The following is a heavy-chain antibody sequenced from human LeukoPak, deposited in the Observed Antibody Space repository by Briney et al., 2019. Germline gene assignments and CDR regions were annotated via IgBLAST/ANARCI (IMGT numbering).Heavy chain of an antibody. J-gene: IGHJ6*03. CDR2: ISGSGGST. CDR3: AKDFVGDYYYYTDV. D-gene: IGHD3-16*01. V-gene: IGHV3-23*01. CDR1: GFTFSSYA. Sequence: PGGTLRLSCAASGFTFSSYAMSWVRQAPGKGLEWVSAISGSGGSTYYADSVKGRFTISRDNSKNTLYLQMTILRAEDTAVYYCAKDFVGDYYYYTDVCGKGTTVTVSS.